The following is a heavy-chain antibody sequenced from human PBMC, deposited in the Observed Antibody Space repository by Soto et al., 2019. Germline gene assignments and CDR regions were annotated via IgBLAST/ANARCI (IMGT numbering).Heavy chain of an antibody. D-gene: IGHD6-13*01. V-gene: IGHV3-30*03. J-gene: IGHJ3*02. CDR3: ASGTGYSSSWDIDAFDI. CDR1: GFTFSSYG. CDR2: ISYDGSNK. Sequence: PGGSLRLSCAASGFTFSSYGMHWVRQAPGKGLEWVAVISYDGSNKYYADFVKGRFTISRDNSKKTLYLQMNSLRAEDTAVYYCASGTGYSSSWDIDAFDIWGQGTMVTVSS.